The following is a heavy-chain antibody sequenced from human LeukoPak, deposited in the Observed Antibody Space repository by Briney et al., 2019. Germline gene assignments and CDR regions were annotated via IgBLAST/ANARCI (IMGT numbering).Heavy chain of an antibody. D-gene: IGHD3-3*01. CDR2: IYTSGST. CDR1: GGSISSGSYY. CDR3: ARADSGNFWSGYTDAFDI. Sequence: SETLSLTCTVSGGSISSGSYYWSWIRQPAGKGLEWIGRIYTSGSTNYNPSLKSRVTISVDTSKNQFSLKLSSVTAADTAVYYCARADSGNFWSGYTDAFDIWGQGTMVTVSS. J-gene: IGHJ3*02. V-gene: IGHV4-61*02.